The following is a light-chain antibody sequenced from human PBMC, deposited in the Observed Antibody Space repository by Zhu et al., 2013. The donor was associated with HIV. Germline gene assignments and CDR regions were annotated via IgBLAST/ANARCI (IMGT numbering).Light chain of an antibody. CDR3: QQYNNWPLT. V-gene: IGKV3-15*01. CDR1: QSVSSD. Sequence: EVVMTQSPATLSVSPGERATLSCRASQSVSSDLAWYQQKPGQAPRLLIYDASTRATGIPARFSGSGSGAEFTLTISSLESEDFAVYYCQQYNNWPLTFGGGTKGGDQT. CDR2: DAS. J-gene: IGKJ4*01.